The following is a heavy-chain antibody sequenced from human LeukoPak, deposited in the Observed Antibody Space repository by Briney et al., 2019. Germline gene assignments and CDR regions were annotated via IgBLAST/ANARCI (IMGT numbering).Heavy chain of an antibody. CDR1: GFTFSGYA. CDR3: VKDTGTGYRYGEFDY. V-gene: IGHV3-64D*09. Sequence: GGSLRLSCSASGFTFSGYAMHWVRQAPGKGLEYVSAISSNGGSTYYADSLKGRFTISRSNSKNTLYLQMSSLRAEDTAVYYCVKDTGTGYRYGEFDYWGQGTLLTVSS. J-gene: IGHJ4*02. CDR2: ISSNGGST. D-gene: IGHD5-18*01.